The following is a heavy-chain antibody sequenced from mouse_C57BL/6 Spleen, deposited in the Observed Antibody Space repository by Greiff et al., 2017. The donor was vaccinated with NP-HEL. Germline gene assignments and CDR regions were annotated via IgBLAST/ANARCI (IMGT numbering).Heavy chain of an antibody. CDR3: ARWEGNLYYFDY. D-gene: IGHD2-1*01. CDR1: GYAFSSSW. V-gene: IGHV1-82*01. Sequence: QVQLQQSGPELVKPGASVKISCKASGYAFSSSWMNWVKQRPGKGLEWIGRIYPGDGDTNYNRKFKGKATLTADKSSSTAYMQLSSLTSEDSAVYFCARWEGNLYYFDYWCQGTTLTVSS. J-gene: IGHJ2*01. CDR2: IYPGDGDT.